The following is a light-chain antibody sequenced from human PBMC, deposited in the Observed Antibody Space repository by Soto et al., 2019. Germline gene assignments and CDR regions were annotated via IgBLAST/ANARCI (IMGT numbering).Light chain of an antibody. Sequence: VLTQSTDTLSVSPGERATLSCRASQTVSSNFLAWYQQKPGQAPRLLIYDASSRATGIPDRFSGGGSGTDFTLTISRMEPEDFAVYDCQQYNDWWTFGQGTKVDIK. J-gene: IGKJ1*01. CDR2: DAS. CDR3: QQYNDWWT. CDR1: QTVSSNF. V-gene: IGKV3D-20*02.